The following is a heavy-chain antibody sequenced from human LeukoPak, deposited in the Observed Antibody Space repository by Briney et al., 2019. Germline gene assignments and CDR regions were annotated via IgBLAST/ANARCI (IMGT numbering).Heavy chain of an antibody. D-gene: IGHD2-2*01. J-gene: IGHJ4*02. CDR1: GGSISSYY. CDR2: IYYSGST. CDR3: ASTERCSTTCPLDY. V-gene: IGHV4-59*01. Sequence: PSETLSLTCTVSGGSISSYYWSWIRQPPGKGLGWIGYIYYSGSTKYNPSLKSRVTISVDTSKNQFSLKLSSVTAADTAVYYCASTERCSTTCPLDYWGQGTLVTVSS.